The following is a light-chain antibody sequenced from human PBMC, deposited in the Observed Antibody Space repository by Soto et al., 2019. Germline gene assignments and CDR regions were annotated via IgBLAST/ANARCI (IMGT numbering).Light chain of an antibody. V-gene: IGKV4-1*01. CDR3: QQYCSSPWT. CDR1: QRVLYSSSNKNY. Sequence: DIVMTQSPDSLAVSLGERATINCKSSQRVLYSSSNKNYLAWYHQKPGQPPKLLIYWASTRESGVPDRFSGSGSGTDVTLTISSLQAEDVAVYYCQQYCSSPWTFGQGTKVEIK. J-gene: IGKJ1*01. CDR2: WAS.